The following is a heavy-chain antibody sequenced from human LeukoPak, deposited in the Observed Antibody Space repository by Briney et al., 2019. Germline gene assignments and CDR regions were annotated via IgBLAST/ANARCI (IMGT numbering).Heavy chain of an antibody. CDR1: GFTFSSNA. CDR3: AKSFGRWELLFWLLDY. J-gene: IGHJ4*02. Sequence: GGSLRLSCAASGFTFSSNAMSWVRQAQGKGLEWVSAISGSGGSTYYADSVKGRFTISRDNSKNTLYLQMNSLRAEDTAVYYCAKSFGRWELLFWLLDYWGQGTLVTVSS. V-gene: IGHV3-23*01. CDR2: ISGSGGST. D-gene: IGHD1-26*01.